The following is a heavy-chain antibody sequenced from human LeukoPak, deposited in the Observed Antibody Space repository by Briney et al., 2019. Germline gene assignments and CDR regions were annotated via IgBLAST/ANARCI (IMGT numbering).Heavy chain of an antibody. CDR1: GGTFSSYT. D-gene: IGHD4-17*01. CDR2: IIPILGIA. J-gene: IGHJ2*01. Sequence: SVKVSCKASGGTFSSYTISWVRQAPGQGLEWMGRIIPILGIANYAQKFQGRVTITADKSTSTAYMELSSLRSEDTAVYYCARDTGAYGDYVGLWYFDLWGRGTLVTVSS. CDR3: ARDTGAYGDYVGLWYFDL. V-gene: IGHV1-69*04.